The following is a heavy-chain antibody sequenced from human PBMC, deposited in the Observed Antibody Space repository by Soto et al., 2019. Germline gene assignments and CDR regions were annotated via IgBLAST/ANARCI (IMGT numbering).Heavy chain of an antibody. CDR3: ARGAYSRSIRVFDP. J-gene: IGHJ5*02. CDR2: IIPIFGTA. Sequence: QVQLVQSGAEVKKPGSSVKVSCKASGGTFSSYAISWVRQAPGQGLEWTGGIIPIFGTANYAQKFQGRVTITADESTSTAYMGLSSLRSEDTAVYYCARGAYSRSIRVFDPWGQGTLVTVSS. CDR1: GGTFSSYA. D-gene: IGHD6-6*01. V-gene: IGHV1-69*01.